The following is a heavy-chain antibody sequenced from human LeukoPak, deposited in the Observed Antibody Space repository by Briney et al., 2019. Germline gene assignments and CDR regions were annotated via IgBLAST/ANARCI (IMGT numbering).Heavy chain of an antibody. D-gene: IGHD4/OR15-4a*01. CDR2: IRYDGSNK. V-gene: IGHV3-30*02. J-gene: IGHJ4*02. CDR3: ARDTLGEGEDANYAVYYFDY. CDR1: GFTFSSYG. Sequence: PGGSLRLSCAASGFTFSSYGMHWVRQAPGKGLEWVSFIRYDGSNKYYADSVRGRFTISRDNGKNSLDLQMNSLRADDTAVYYCARDTLGEGEDANYAVYYFDYWGQGTVVTVSS.